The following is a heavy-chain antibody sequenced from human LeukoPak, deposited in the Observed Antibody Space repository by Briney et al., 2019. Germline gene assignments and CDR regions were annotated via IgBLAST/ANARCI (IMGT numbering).Heavy chain of an antibody. CDR3: ARDEEQLLPYFDY. J-gene: IGHJ4*02. CDR2: ISSSSSYI. D-gene: IGHD6-6*01. CDR1: GFTFSSYT. Sequence: GGSLRLSCAASGFTFSSYTMNWVRQAPGKGLEWVSSISSSSSYIYYADSVKGRFTISRDNAKNSLYLQMNSLRAEDTAVYYCARDEEQLLPYFDYWGQGTLVTVSS. V-gene: IGHV3-21*01.